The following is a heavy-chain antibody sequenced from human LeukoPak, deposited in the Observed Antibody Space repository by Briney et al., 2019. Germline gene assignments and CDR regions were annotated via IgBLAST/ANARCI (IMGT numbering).Heavy chain of an antibody. CDR3: ASTYYYGSGSYLVDY. D-gene: IGHD3-10*01. V-gene: IGHV1-69*04. CDR1: GGTFSSYA. CDR2: IIPILGIA. J-gene: IGHJ4*02. Sequence: SVKVSCKASGGTFSSYAISWVRQTPGQGLEWMGRIIPILGIANYAQKFQGRVTITADKSTSTAYMELSSLRSEDTAVYYCASTYYYGSGSYLVDYWGQGTLVTVSS.